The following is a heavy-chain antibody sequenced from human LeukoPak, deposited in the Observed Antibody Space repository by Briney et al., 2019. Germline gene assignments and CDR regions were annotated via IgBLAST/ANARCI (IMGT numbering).Heavy chain of an antibody. J-gene: IGHJ4*02. CDR1: GFTFSSYA. CDR3: AKSLGGIVVVVAAS. CDR2: ISGSGGGT. Sequence: GGSLRLSCAASGFTFSSYAMTWVRQAPGRGLEWVSSISGSGGGTHYADSVKGRFTISRDNSYNTLYLQMNSLTAEDTAVYYCAKSLGGIVVVVAASWGQGTLVTVSS. D-gene: IGHD2-15*01. V-gene: IGHV3-23*01.